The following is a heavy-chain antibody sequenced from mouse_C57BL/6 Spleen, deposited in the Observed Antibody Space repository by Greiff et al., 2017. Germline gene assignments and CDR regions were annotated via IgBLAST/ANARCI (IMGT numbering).Heavy chain of an antibody. CDR2: IYPGDGDT. J-gene: IGHJ2*01. CDR3: SRGDSSDYCGD. CDR1: GYAFSSSW. D-gene: IGHD3-2*02. V-gene: IGHV1-82*01. Sequence: QVQLQQSGPELVKPGASVKISCKASGYAFSSSWMNWVKQRPGKGLEWIGRIYPGDGDTNYNGKFKGKATLTADKSSSTAYMQLSSLTSEDSAVDVCSRGDSSDYCGDWGQGTTLTVSS.